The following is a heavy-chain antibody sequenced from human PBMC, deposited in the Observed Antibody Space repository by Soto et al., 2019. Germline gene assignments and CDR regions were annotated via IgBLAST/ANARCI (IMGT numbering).Heavy chain of an antibody. CDR3: GRDPYGGSRYYLDL. V-gene: IGHV3-23*01. Sequence: EAQLLQSGGGLVPPGGSLRLSCVASGFAFGNYPMAWVRQTPGKGLQWISTISGSGGMTDYEDSVRGRFTVSIDHSKDTVHLQMTSLRADDTAVYYCGRDPYGGSRYYLDLWGQGTLVTVSS. CDR1: GFAFGNYP. D-gene: IGHD1-26*01. CDR2: ISGSGGMT. J-gene: IGHJ4*02.